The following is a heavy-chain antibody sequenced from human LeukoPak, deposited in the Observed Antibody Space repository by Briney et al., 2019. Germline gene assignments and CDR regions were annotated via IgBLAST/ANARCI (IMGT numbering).Heavy chain of an antibody. Sequence: SGPTLVKPTQTLTLTWTLSGFSIRTSQVGVGWFRQPPGKALEWLAHIYWDDDKRYSPSLKSRLTITKDTSKNQVVLTMTNVDPVDTATYYCAHRGYGYSYFDYWGQGSLVTVSS. CDR3: AHRGYGYSYFDY. CDR2: IYWDDDK. CDR1: GFSIRTSQVG. D-gene: IGHD5-18*01. J-gene: IGHJ4*02. V-gene: IGHV2-5*02.